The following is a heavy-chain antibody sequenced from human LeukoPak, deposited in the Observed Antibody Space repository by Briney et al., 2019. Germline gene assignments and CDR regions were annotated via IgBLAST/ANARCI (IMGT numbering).Heavy chain of an antibody. CDR3: ARDEVGAGNTYVKFDY. CDR1: GLTVSTNY. CDR2: IYSDGRT. Sequence: GGSLRLSCATSGLTVSTNYMSWVRQAPGKGLEWVSVIYSDGRTYYADSVQGRFTISRDNSKNTLYLQMNSLRAEDTAVYYCARDEVGAGNTYVKFDYWGQGTLVTVSS. V-gene: IGHV3-66*01. D-gene: IGHD5-18*01. J-gene: IGHJ4*02.